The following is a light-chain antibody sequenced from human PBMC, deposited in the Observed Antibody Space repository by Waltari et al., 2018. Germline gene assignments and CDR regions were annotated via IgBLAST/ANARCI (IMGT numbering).Light chain of an antibody. CDR1: QSLLHSNGNTY. J-gene: IGKJ3*01. V-gene: IGKV2-40*01. CDR2: GGS. Sequence: DIVMTQTPLSLPITPGEPASISCRSSQSLLHSNGNTYLHWYLQKPGQSPQLLIYGGSNRASGVPDRVSGSGSGTDFTLKISKVEAEDVRVYYCVQAIAFPFTFGPVTKLDIK. CDR3: VQAIAFPFT.